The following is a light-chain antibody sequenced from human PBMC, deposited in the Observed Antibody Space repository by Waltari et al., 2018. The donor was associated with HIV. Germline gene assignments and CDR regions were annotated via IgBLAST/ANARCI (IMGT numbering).Light chain of an antibody. CDR1: SSDVGSYNL. J-gene: IGLJ2*01. Sequence: QSALTQPASASGSPGQSHTISCTGTSSDVGSYNLVSWYQQHSGKAPKLMIYEVCKRPPGVSTRFSGCRSDNAGSLTVSGLQAEDEADYCGCAYAGSHVVFGGGTKLTVL. CDR3: CAYAGSHVV. V-gene: IGLV2-23*02. CDR2: EVC.